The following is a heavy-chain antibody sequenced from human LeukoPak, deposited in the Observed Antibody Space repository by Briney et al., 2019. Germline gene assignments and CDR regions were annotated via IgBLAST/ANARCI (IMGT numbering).Heavy chain of an antibody. CDR3: ARDCSGGSCYSF. V-gene: IGHV1-2*02. Sequence: ASVKASCKASGYTFTGYYMHWVRQAPGQGLEWMGWINPNSGGTNYAQKFQGRVTMTRDTSISTAYMELSRLRSDDTAVYYCARDCSGGSCYSFWGQGTLVTVSS. D-gene: IGHD2-15*01. CDR2: INPNSGGT. CDR1: GYTFTGYY. J-gene: IGHJ4*02.